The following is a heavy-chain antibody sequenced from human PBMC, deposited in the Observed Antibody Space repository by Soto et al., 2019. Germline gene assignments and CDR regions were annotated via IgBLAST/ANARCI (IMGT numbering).Heavy chain of an antibody. CDR2: IIAILGKA. CDR1: GGTFSSYA. Sequence: QVQLVQSGAEVKKPGSSVKVSCKASGGTFSSYAISWVRQAPGQGLEWMGGIIAILGKANYAEKFQGRVTITVDESKSTAYVEQSSVIFGDTAVYYCARGRCGAIIVGVTGTFDVWGQGTLVTVSS. D-gene: IGHD3-22*01. V-gene: IGHV1-69*01. J-gene: IGHJ3*01. CDR3: ARGRCGAIIVGVTGTFDV.